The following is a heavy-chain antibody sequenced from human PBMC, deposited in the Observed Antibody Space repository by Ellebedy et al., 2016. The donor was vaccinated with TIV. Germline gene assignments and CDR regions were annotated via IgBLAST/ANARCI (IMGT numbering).Heavy chain of an antibody. J-gene: IGHJ6*02. CDR1: GFTFSSYG. V-gene: IGHV3-30*03. Sequence: GESLKIPXAASGFTFSSYGMHWVRQAPGKGLEWVAVISYDGSNKYYADSVKGRFTISRDNSKNTLYLQMNSLRAEDTAVYYCARGQIQLWLRYYYYGMDVWGQGTTVTVSS. CDR2: ISYDGSNK. D-gene: IGHD5-18*01. CDR3: ARGQIQLWLRYYYYGMDV.